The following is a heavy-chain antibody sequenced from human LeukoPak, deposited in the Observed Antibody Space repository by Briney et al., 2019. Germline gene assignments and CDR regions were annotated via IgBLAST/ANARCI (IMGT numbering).Heavy chain of an antibody. V-gene: IGHV4-59*11. CDR1: LGALSSQY. CDR2: ISYSGST. J-gene: IGHJ5*01. D-gene: IGHD2-21*02. CDR3: ARCEVTATQVDS. Sequence: SETLSLTRTVSLGALSSQYWSWIRQPPGTELEWIGYISYSGSTNYNPSLKSRVTISVDTSKNQFSLKLSSVTAADTAVYYCARCEVTATQVDSWSQGTLVTVSS.